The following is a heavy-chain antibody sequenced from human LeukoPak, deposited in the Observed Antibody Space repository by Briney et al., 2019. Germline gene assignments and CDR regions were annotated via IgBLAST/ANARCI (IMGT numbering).Heavy chain of an antibody. V-gene: IGHV3-23*01. CDR1: GFTFRSYA. Sequence: GGSLRLSCAASGFTFRSYAMSWVREAPGKGLEWGSAISGSGGSTYYADSVKGRFTISRDNSKNTLYLQMNSLRAEDTAVYYCAKSSRGYVSSFDYWGQGTLVTVSS. CDR3: AKSSRGYVSSFDY. CDR2: ISGSGGST. D-gene: IGHD5-12*01. J-gene: IGHJ4*02.